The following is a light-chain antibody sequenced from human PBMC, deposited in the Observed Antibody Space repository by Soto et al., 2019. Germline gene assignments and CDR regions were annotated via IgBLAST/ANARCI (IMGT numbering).Light chain of an antibody. CDR2: DAS. Sequence: EIVMTQSPATLSVSPGERATLSCRASQSVSSNLAWFQQKPGQAPRLLIYDASTRATGFPARFSGSGSGTEFTLTISSLQSEDFAVYYCQQYNNWPRTFGQGPKVDIK. V-gene: IGKV3-15*01. CDR3: QQYNNWPRT. CDR1: QSVSSN. J-gene: IGKJ1*01.